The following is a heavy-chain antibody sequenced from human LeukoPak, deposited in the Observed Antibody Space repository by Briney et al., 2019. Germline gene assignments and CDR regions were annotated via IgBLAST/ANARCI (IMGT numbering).Heavy chain of an antibody. CDR1: GGSFSGYY. CDR3: ARVAYSTNGVCFYYGSRSYYPNYYYYTDV. D-gene: IGHD3-10*01. Sequence: SETLSLTCAVYGGSFSGYYWSWIRQPPGKGLEWIGEINHSGSTNYNPSLKSRVTISVDTSKNQFSLKLSSVTAADTAVYYCARVAYSTNGVCFYYGSRSYYPNYYYYTDVWGKGTTVTVSS. V-gene: IGHV4-34*01. J-gene: IGHJ6*03. CDR2: INHSGST.